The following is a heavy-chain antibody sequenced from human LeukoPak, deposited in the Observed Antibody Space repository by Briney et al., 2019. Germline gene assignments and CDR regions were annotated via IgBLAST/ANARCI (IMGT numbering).Heavy chain of an antibody. CDR1: GFTFSSYW. CDR3: ARDKIVGATKLDY. J-gene: IGHJ4*02. Sequence: GSLRLSCAASGFTFSSYWMSWVRQAPGRGLEWVANIKEDGSEKRYVDSVKGRFTISRDNAKNSLYLQMNSLRAEDTAVYYCARDKIVGATKLDYWGQGTLVTVSS. D-gene: IGHD1-26*01. V-gene: IGHV3-7*01. CDR2: IKEDGSEK.